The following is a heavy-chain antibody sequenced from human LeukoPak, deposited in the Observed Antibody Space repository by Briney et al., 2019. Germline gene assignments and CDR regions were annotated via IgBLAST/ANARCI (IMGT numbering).Heavy chain of an antibody. J-gene: IGHJ4*02. CDR1: GGSFSGYY. CDR2: INHSGST. V-gene: IGHV4-34*01. CDR3: AREDIVATYDY. D-gene: IGHD5-12*01. Sequence: RSSETLSLTCAVYGGSFSGYYWSWIRQPPGKGLEWIGEINHSGSTNYNPSFKSRVTISVDTSKNQFSLKLSSVTAADTAVYYCAREDIVATYDYWGQGTLVTVSS.